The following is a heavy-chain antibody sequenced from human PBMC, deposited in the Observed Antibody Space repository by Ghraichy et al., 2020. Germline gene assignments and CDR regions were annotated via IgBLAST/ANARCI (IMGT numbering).Heavy chain of an antibody. J-gene: IGHJ4*02. Sequence: GESLNISCVASGVTVSDNYMLWFRQAPGKGLEWVSLIYSGGGTDYADSVRGRFTISRDKSKNTLYLQMHSLRAEDTAVYYCARDGPGGGIRGQGTLVPVS. CDR1: GVTVSDNY. D-gene: IGHD2-8*02. CDR3: ARDGPGGGI. CDR2: IYSGGGT. V-gene: IGHV3-53*01.